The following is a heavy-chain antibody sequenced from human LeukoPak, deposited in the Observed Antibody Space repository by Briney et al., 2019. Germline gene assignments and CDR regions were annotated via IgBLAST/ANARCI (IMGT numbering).Heavy chain of an antibody. Sequence: GGSLRLSCAASGFTFSSYWMHWVRQAPGKGLVWVSRINSDGSSTSYADSVKGRFTISRDNAKNTLYPQMSSLRAEDTAVYYCARAGSYFDWLLAFDYWGQGTLVTVSS. CDR2: INSDGSST. CDR1: GFTFSSYW. CDR3: ARAGSYFDWLLAFDY. J-gene: IGHJ4*02. D-gene: IGHD3-9*01. V-gene: IGHV3-74*01.